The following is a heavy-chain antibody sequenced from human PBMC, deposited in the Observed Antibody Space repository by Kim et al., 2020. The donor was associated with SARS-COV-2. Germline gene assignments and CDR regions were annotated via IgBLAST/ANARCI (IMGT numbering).Heavy chain of an antibody. CDR2: VNPSGGGT. CDR3: ARGGNRKIFDF. Sequence: ASVKVSCKASGYTFTSYLIHWVRQVPGQGLEWMGRVNPSGGGTTYAQKFQGRVTMTRDTSTSTVYLELSSLRSEDMAVYYCARGGNRKIFDFWGQGTLIT. V-gene: IGHV1-46*01. D-gene: IGHD3-16*01. J-gene: IGHJ4*02. CDR1: GYTFTSYL.